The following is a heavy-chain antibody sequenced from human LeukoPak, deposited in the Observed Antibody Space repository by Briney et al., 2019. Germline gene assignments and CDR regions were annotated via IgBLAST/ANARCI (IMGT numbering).Heavy chain of an antibody. D-gene: IGHD3-22*01. CDR1: GGTFISYA. J-gene: IGHJ4*02. CDR2: IIPIFGTA. V-gene: IGHV1-69*13. CDR3: ASGYYYDSSGYSAEFDY. Sequence: SVKVSCKASGGTFISYAISWVRQAPGQGLEWMGGIIPIFGTANYAQKFQGRVTITADESTSTAYMELSSLRSEDTAVYYCASGYYYDSSGYSAEFDYWGQGTLVTVSS.